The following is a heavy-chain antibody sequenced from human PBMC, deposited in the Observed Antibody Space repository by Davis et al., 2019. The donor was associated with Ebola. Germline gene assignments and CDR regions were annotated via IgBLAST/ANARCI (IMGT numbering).Heavy chain of an antibody. J-gene: IGHJ4*02. Sequence: ASVKVSCKASGYTFTRYTMHWVRQAPGQRLEWMGWINAGNGNTKYSQKFQGRVTITRDTSASTAYMELSSLRSEDTAVYYCARDNEQLVSHAGGFDYWGQGTLVTVSS. V-gene: IGHV1-3*01. CDR3: ARDNEQLVSHAGGFDY. D-gene: IGHD6-6*01. CDR1: GYTFTRYT. CDR2: INAGNGNT.